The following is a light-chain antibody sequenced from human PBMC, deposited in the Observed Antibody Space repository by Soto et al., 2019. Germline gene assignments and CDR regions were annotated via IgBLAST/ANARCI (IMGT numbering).Light chain of an antibody. J-gene: IGKJ2*01. CDR3: QQQGT. V-gene: IGKV3-20*01. CDR2: AAS. CDR1: RSLSSSY. Sequence: EIVLTQSPGTLSLSPGERATLSCRASRSLSSSYVVWYQXKPGQAPRLLIYAASRRATGIPDRFSGSGSATEYTLTISRLEPEDFAVYYCQQQGTFGQGTKLEIK.